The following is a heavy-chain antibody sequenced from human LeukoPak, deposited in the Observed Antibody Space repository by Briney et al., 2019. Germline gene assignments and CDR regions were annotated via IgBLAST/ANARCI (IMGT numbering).Heavy chain of an antibody. CDR2: ITNSGSTI. V-gene: IGHV3-11*01. D-gene: IGHD7-27*01. CDR1: GFTFSSYA. Sequence: GGSLRLSCAASGFTFSSYAMSWIRQAPGKGLEWVSYITNSGSTIYYADSVKSRFTISRDNAKTSLYLQMSSLRGEDTAVYYCARGPPNWGFDYWGQGTLVTVSS. J-gene: IGHJ4*02. CDR3: ARGPPNWGFDY.